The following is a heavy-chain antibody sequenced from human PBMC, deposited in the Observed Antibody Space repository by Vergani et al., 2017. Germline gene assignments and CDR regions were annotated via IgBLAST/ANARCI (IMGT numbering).Heavy chain of an antibody. J-gene: IGHJ4*02. Sequence: QVQLVESGGGVVQPGRSLRLSCAASGFTFSSYGMHWVRQAPGKGLEWVAVIWYDGSNKYYADSVKGRLTISRDNSKNTLYLQMNSLRAEDTAVYYCATYSSGWKFDYWGQGTLVTVSS. V-gene: IGHV3-33*01. CDR1: GFTFSSYG. D-gene: IGHD6-19*01. CDR2: IWYDGSNK. CDR3: ATYSSGWKFDY.